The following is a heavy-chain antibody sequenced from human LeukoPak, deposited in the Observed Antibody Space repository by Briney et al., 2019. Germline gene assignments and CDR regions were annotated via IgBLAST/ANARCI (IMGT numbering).Heavy chain of an antibody. CDR3: ARDQVVGAPGAFDI. J-gene: IGHJ3*02. CDR1: GFTVSSNY. CDR2: IYSGGST. Sequence: GGSLSLSCAASGFTVSSNYLSWVRQAPGKGLEGVSVIYSGGSTYYADPVKGRFTISRDNSKNTLYLQMNSLRAEDTAVYYCARDQVVGAPGAFDIWGQGTMVTVSS. D-gene: IGHD1-26*01. V-gene: IGHV3-53*01.